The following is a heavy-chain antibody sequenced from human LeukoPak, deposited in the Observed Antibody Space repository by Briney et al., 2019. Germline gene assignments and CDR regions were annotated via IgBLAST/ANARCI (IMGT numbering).Heavy chain of an antibody. CDR1: GGSVSSGSYY. CDR3: ARDHYGTYDAFDI. J-gene: IGHJ3*02. Sequence: SETLSLTCSVSGGSVSSGSYYWSWIRQPPGKGLEWIGYIYYSGNTNYNPSLKSRVTISVDTSKNQFSLNLSSVTAADTAVYYCARDHYGTYDAFDIWGQGTMFTVSS. CDR2: IYYSGNT. D-gene: IGHD3-16*01. V-gene: IGHV4-61*01.